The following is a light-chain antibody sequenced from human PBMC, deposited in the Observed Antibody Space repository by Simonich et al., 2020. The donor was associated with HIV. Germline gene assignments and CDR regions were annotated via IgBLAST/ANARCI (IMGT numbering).Light chain of an antibody. Sequence: QSALTQPASVSGSPGQSITISCTGTSSDVGSYNLVPWYQQHPGKAPKLMIYEGNKRPSGVPDRFSGSKSGNTASLTISGLQAEDEADYYCCSYAGSYTFVVFGGGTKLTVL. J-gene: IGLJ2*01. CDR2: EGN. CDR1: SSDVGSYNL. V-gene: IGLV2-23*03. CDR3: CSYAGSYTFVV.